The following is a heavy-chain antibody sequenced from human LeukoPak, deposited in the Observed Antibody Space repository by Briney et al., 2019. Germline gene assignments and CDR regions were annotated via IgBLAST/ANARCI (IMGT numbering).Heavy chain of an antibody. CDR2: INPNSGGT. V-gene: IGHV1-2*02. CDR1: GYTFTGYY. D-gene: IGHD7-27*01. CDR3: ARPSLGTGDHAFDI. J-gene: IGHJ3*02. Sequence: ASVKVSCKASGYTFTGYYMHWVRQAPGQGLEWMGWINPNSGGTNYAQKFQGRVTTTRDTSISTAYMELSRLRSDDTAVYYCARPSLGTGDHAFDIWGQGTMVTVSS.